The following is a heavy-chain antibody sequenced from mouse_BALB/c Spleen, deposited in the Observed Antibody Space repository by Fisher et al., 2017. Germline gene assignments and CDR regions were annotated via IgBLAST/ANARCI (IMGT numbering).Heavy chain of an antibody. J-gene: IGHJ4*01. V-gene: IGHV14-2*02. Sequence: KFKGKATITADTSSNTAYLQLSSLTSEDTAVYYCAREDYWGQGTSVTVSS. CDR3: AREDY.